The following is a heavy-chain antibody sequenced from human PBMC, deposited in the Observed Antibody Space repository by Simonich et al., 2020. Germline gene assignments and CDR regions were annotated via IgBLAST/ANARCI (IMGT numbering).Heavy chain of an antibody. CDR2: IYWDDDK. V-gene: IGHV2-5*02. CDR3: ARTRQEYNWKALPDY. Sequence: QITFKESGPTLVKPTQTLTLTCTFSGFSLSTSGGGVGWIRQPPGKALEWLSLIYWDDDKLDSPSMKSRLTITKDTYKNQVVLTMTNMDPVDTATYYCARTRQEYNWKALPDYWGQGTLVTVSS. D-gene: IGHD1-20*01. CDR1: GFSLSTSGGG. J-gene: IGHJ4*02.